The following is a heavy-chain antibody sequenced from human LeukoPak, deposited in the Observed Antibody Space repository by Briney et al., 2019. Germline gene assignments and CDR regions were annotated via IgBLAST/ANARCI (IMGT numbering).Heavy chain of an antibody. CDR2: ISGSGGST. V-gene: IGHV3-23*01. D-gene: IGHD3-3*01. CDR1: GFTFSDYY. J-gene: IGHJ4*02. Sequence: PGGSLRLSRAASGFTFSDYYMSWIRQAPGKGLEWVSAISGSGGSTYYADSVKGRFTISRDNSKNTLYLQMNSLRAEDTAVYYCAKEGRSGYYPDYWGQGTLVTVSS. CDR3: AKEGRSGYYPDY.